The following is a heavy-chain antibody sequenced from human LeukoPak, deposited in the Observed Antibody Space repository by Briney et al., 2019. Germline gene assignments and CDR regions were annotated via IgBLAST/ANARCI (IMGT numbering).Heavy chain of an antibody. D-gene: IGHD6-13*01. CDR2: IYYSGST. V-gene: IGHV4-31*03. CDR1: GGSISSGGYY. J-gene: IGHJ4*02. CDR3: ATTSAAAGPDYFDY. Sequence: SETLSLTCTVSGGSISSGGYYWSWIRQHPGKGLEWIGYIYYSGSTYYKPSLKSRVTISVDTSKNQFSLKLSSVTAAGTAVYYCATTSAAAGPDYFDYWGQGTLVTVSS.